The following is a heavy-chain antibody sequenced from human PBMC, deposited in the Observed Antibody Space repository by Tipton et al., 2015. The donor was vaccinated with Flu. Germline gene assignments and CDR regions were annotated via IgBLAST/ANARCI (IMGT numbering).Heavy chain of an antibody. CDR3: ARLSFYDVDLRNFYFED. V-gene: IGHV4-39*01. Sequence: GLVKPSETLSLTCTVSSGSIRSTNYFCAWIRQPPGKRLELIGSIYPSGTTYYNPSLKSRVVMSVDTSKNEFSLKLTSVTAADTAIYYCARLSFYDVDLRNFYFEDWGQGTLVTVSS. CDR1: SGSIRSTNYF. J-gene: IGHJ4*02. CDR2: IYPSGTT. D-gene: IGHD3-10*02.